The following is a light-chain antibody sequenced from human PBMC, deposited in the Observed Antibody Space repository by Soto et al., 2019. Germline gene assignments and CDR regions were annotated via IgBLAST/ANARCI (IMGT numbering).Light chain of an antibody. CDR1: EDISTW. Sequence: DIQMTQSPSSVSASVVDRVTITCRSSEDISTWLAWYQQKPGKAPKLLIYAASNLQSGVPSRFSGSGSGTDFTLTISSLQPEDFATYYCQHADSFPLITFGQGTRLEIK. V-gene: IGKV1-12*01. CDR3: QHADSFPLIT. J-gene: IGKJ5*01. CDR2: AAS.